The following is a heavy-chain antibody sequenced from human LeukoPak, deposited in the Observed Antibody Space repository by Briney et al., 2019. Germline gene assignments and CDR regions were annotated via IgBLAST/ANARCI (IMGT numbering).Heavy chain of an antibody. Sequence: GGSLRLSCAASEFTFNNYAMSRVRQAPGKGLEWVSTIGFGDDSAYYADSVKGRFTISRDNSKNTLYLQMSYLRAEDTAVYYCAKDPTSVGGRHDWLLDSWGQGTLVTVSS. D-gene: IGHD3-9*01. V-gene: IGHV3-23*01. CDR3: AKDPTSVGGRHDWLLDS. J-gene: IGHJ5*02. CDR2: IGFGDDSA. CDR1: EFTFNNYA.